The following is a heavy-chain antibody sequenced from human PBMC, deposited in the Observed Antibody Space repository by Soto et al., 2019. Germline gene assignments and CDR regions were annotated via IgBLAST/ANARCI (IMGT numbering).Heavy chain of an antibody. D-gene: IGHD7-27*01. J-gene: IGHJ4*02. V-gene: IGHV4-31*03. Sequence: SETLSLTCTVSGGSISSNNYYWSWIRQHPGKGLEWIGYIYYSGSTYYNPSLKSRVSISLDTSKNQFSLKLSSVTAADTAVYYCARVTGGPLFDYWGQGTLVTVYS. CDR1: GGSISSNNYY. CDR3: ARVTGGPLFDY. CDR2: IYYSGST.